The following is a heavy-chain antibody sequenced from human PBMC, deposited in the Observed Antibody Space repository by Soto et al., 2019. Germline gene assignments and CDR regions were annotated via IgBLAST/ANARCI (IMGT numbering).Heavy chain of an antibody. CDR1: DSGFPSYW. CDR3: ARTESGYSYGFADV. D-gene: IGHD5-18*01. J-gene: IGHJ6*02. V-gene: IGHV5-51*01. Sequence: PGGPLKISGKVLDSGFPSYWFGWVAQIPGKGLEWMGIIYPGDSDTRYSPSFQGQVTISADKSISTAYLQWSSLKASDTAMYYCARTESGYSYGFADVWGQGTTVTVSS. CDR2: IYPGDSDT.